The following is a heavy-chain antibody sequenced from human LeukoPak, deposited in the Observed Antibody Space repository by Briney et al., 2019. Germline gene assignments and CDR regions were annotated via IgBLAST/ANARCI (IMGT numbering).Heavy chain of an antibody. D-gene: IGHD4/OR15-4a*01. V-gene: IGHV1-69*04. CDR3: ARAPTISDYYYYMDV. CDR1: GGTFSSYA. CDR2: IIPILGIA. Sequence: ASVKVSCKASGGTFSSYAISWVRQAPGQGLEWMGRIIPILGIANYAQKFQGRVTITRNTSISTAYMELSSLRSEDTAVYYCARAPTISDYYYYMDVWGKGTTVTVSS. J-gene: IGHJ6*03.